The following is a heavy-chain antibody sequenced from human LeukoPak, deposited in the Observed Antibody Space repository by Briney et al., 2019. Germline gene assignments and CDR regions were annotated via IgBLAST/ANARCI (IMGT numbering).Heavy chain of an antibody. CDR1: GFAFSSYW. CDR2: IKQDGSEK. J-gene: IGHJ4*02. Sequence: GGSLRLSCAASGFAFSSYWMTWVRQAPGKGLEWVANIKQDGSEKYYVDSVKGRFTISRDNAKNSLYPQMNSLRAEDTAVYYCARSGSYYYYWGQGTLVTVSS. D-gene: IGHD1-26*01. V-gene: IGHV3-7*01. CDR3: ARSGSYYYY.